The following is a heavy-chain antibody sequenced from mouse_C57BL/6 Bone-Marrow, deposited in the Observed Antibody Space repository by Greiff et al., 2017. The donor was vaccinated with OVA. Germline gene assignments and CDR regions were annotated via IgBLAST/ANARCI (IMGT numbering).Heavy chain of an antibody. CDR1: GYTFTSYW. CDR2: IHPNSGST. CDR3: ARWRTTEALDD. Sequence: VQLQQPGAELVKPGASVKLSCKASGYTFTSYWMHWVKQRPGQGLEWIGMIHPNSGSTNYNEKFKSKATLTVDKSSSTAYMHLILLTSDDSPVSYGARWRTTEALDDWGQGNTLTGSS. V-gene: IGHV1-64*01. D-gene: IGHD1-1*01. J-gene: IGHJ2*01.